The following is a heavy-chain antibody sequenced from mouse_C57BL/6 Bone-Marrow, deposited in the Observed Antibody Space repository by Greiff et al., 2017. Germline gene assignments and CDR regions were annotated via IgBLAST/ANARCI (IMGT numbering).Heavy chain of an antibody. CDR2: IHPNSGST. CDR1: GYTFTSYW. CDR3: ARGGIYYDDWFAY. D-gene: IGHD2-4*01. J-gene: IGHJ3*01. Sequence: QVQLQQPGAELVKPGASVKLSCKASGYTFTSYWMHWVKQRPGQGLEWIGMIHPNSGSTNYNEKFKSKATLTVDKSSSTAYMQLISLTSEDSAGYYCARGGIYYDDWFAYWGQGTLVTVSA. V-gene: IGHV1-64*01.